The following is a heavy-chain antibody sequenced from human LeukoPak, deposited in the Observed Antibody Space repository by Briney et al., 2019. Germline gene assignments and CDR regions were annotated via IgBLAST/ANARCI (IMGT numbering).Heavy chain of an antibody. V-gene: IGHV1-69*01. CDR3: ARDIMHCGDPDAFDI. CDR2: IIPIFGTA. CDR1: GGTFSSYA. D-gene: IGHD2-21*01. J-gene: IGHJ3*02. Sequence: ASVKVSCKASGGTFSSYAISWVRQAPGQGLEWMGGIIPIFGTANYAQKFQGRVTITADESTSTAYMELSSLRSEDTAVYYCARDIMHCGDPDAFDIWGQGTMVTVSS.